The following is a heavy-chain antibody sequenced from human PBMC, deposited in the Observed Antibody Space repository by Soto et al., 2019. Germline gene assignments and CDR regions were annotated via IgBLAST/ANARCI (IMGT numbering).Heavy chain of an antibody. CDR3: ARADPEMATPAAEIDY. CDR2: IWYDGSNK. CDR1: GFTFSSYG. J-gene: IGHJ4*02. Sequence: HLGGSLRLSCAASGFTFSSYGMHWVRQAPGKGLEWVAVIWYDGSNKYYADSVKGRFTISRDNSKNTLYLQMNSLRAEDTAVYYCARADPEMATPAAEIDYWGQGTLVTVSS. D-gene: IGHD5-12*01. V-gene: IGHV3-33*01.